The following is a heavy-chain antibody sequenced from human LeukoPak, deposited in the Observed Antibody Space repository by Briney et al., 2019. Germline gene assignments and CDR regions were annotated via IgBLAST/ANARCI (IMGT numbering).Heavy chain of an antibody. J-gene: IGHJ4*02. V-gene: IGHV1-18*01. CDR3: ARELYYYDSSGYSDDY. Sequence: GASVKVSCKASGYTFTSYGISWVRQAPGQGLEWMGWISAYNGNTNYAQKLQGRVTMTTDTSTSTAYMELRSLRSDDTAVYYCARELYYYDSSGYSDDYWGQGTLVTVSS. CDR1: GYTFTSYG. CDR2: ISAYNGNT. D-gene: IGHD3-22*01.